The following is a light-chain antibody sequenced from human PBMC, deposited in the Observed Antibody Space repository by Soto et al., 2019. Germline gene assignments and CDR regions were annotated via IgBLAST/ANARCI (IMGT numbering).Light chain of an antibody. CDR2: DTA. Sequence: EIVLTQSPATLSLSPGERATLSCRASQSVRNYLAWYQQKPGQAPRLLIYDTARRATGVPARFSGSGSGTDFTLTISSLEPEDFVVYYCQQRHNWPFTFGPGTKVDIK. J-gene: IGKJ3*01. CDR3: QQRHNWPFT. CDR1: QSVRNY. V-gene: IGKV3-11*01.